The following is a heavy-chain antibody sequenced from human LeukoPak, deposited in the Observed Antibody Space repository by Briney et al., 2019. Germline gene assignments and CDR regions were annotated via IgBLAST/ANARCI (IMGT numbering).Heavy chain of an antibody. V-gene: IGHV3-23*01. CDR3: ARDVGASAPDAFDI. J-gene: IGHJ3*02. CDR2: ISGSGGST. CDR1: GFTFSNYA. Sequence: GGSLRLSCAASGFTFSNYAMSWVRQAPGKGLEWVSKISGSGGSTYYADSVKGRFTISRDNAKNSLYLQMNSLRAEDTDVYYCARDVGASAPDAFDIWGQGTMVTVSS. D-gene: IGHD1-26*01.